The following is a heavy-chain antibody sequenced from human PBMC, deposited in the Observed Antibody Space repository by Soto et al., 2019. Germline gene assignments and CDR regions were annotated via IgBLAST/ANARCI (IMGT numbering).Heavy chain of an antibody. V-gene: IGHV1-8*01. D-gene: IGHD4-4*01. CDR3: ARGTHKKNDYSNYVFDY. CDR2: MNPNSGNT. Sequence: QVQLVQSGAEVKKPGASVKVSCKASGYTFTSYDINWVRQATGQGLEWMGWMNPNSGNTGYAQKFQGRVTMTRNTSISTAYMELSSLRSEDTAVYYCARGTHKKNDYSNYVFDYWGQGTLVSVSS. CDR1: GYTFTSYD. J-gene: IGHJ4*02.